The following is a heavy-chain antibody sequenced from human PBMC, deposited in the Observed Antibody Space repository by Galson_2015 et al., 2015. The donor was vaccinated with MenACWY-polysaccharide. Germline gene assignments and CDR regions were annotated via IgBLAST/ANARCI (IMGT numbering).Heavy chain of an antibody. CDR2: MNPNSGNT. CDR1: GYTFTSYD. D-gene: IGHD3-22*01. Sequence: SVKVSCKASGYTFTSYDINWVRQATGQGLEWMGWMNPNSGNTGYAQKFQGRVTMTRNTSISTAYMELRSLRSDDTAVYYCARSGVMSSGYFPFDYWGQGTLVTVSS. CDR3: ARSGVMSSGYFPFDY. J-gene: IGHJ4*02. V-gene: IGHV1-8*01.